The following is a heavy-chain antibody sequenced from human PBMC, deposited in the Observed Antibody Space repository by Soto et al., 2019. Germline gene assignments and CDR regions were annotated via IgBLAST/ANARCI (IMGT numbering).Heavy chain of an antibody. J-gene: IGHJ6*02. Sequence: GESLKISCKTSGYRLATSWIGWVRQMPGKGLEWMGIIYPADSDTRYSPTFQGQVTISANKSVNTAYLQWSSLNASDTAMYYCARPGATAYGMDVWGQGTTVTVSS. CDR2: IYPADSDT. CDR1: GYRLATSW. CDR3: ARPGATAYGMDV. V-gene: IGHV5-51*01.